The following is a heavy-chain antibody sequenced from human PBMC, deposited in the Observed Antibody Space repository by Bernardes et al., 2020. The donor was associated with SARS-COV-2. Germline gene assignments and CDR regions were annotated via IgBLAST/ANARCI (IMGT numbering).Heavy chain of an antibody. V-gene: IGHV3-7*01. D-gene: IGHD3-3*01. CDR3: ARDPGVIFGVSTVHYYYYGMDV. CDR1: GFTFSSYC. CDR2: IKQDGSEK. Sequence: GGSLRLSCAASGFTFSSYCMSWVRQAPGKGLEWVANIKQDGSEKYYVDSVKGRFTISRDNAKNSLYLQMNSLRAEDTAVYYCARDPGVIFGVSTVHYYYYGMDVWGQGTTVTVSS. J-gene: IGHJ6*02.